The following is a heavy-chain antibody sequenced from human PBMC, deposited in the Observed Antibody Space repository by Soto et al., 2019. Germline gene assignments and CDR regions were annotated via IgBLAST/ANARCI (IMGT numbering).Heavy chain of an antibody. D-gene: IGHD5-18*01. J-gene: IGHJ2*01. CDR2: ISYDGSNK. Sequence: PGGSLRLSCAASGFTFSSYAMHWVRQAPGKGLEWVAVISYDGSNKYYADSVKGRFTISRDNSKNTLYLQMNSLRAEDTAVYYCARDTGYSYGPEGDWYFDLWGRGTLVPVSS. CDR3: ARDTGYSYGPEGDWYFDL. CDR1: GFTFSSYA. V-gene: IGHV3-30-3*01.